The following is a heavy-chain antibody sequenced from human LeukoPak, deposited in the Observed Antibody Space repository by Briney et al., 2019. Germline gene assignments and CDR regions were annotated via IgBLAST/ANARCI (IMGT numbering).Heavy chain of an antibody. CDR1: GGSFSGYY. CDR3: ARGSVVAAAGTDWTLVGYYFDY. CDR2: INHSGST. D-gene: IGHD6-13*01. J-gene: IGHJ4*02. V-gene: IGHV4-34*01. Sequence: SETLSLTCAVYGGSFSGYYCSWIRQPPGKGLDWIWEINHSGSTNYNPSLKSRVTISVDTSKNQFSLMLSSVTAADTAVYYCARGSVVAAAGTDWTLVGYYFDYWGQGTLVTVSS.